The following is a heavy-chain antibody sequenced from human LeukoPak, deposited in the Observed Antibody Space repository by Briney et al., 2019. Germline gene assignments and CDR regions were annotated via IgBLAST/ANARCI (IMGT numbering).Heavy chain of an antibody. V-gene: IGHV1-2*02. D-gene: IGHD3-22*01. J-gene: IGHJ5*02. CDR3: ARSYDSSGYYFEGDWFDP. CDR2: INPSSGGT. CDR1: GYTFTGYY. Sequence: GASVKVSCKASGYTFTGYYMHWVRQAPGQGLEWMGWINPSSGGTNYAQKFQGRVTMTRDTSISTAYMELSRLRSDDTAVYYCARSYDSSGYYFEGDWFDPWGQGTLVTVSS.